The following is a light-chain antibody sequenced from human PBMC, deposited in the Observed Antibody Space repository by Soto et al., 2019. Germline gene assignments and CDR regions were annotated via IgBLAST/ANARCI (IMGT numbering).Light chain of an antibody. CDR2: GAS. J-gene: IGKJ1*01. V-gene: IGKV3-20*01. CDR3: QQYDSSPWT. CDR1: QSVSSSY. Sequence: EIVLTQSPGTLSLSPGERATLSCRASQSVSSSYLAWYQQKPGQAPRPLIYGASSRATGIPDRFSGSGSGTDFTLTISILEPEDFAVYYCQQYDSSPWTFGQGTTVEIK.